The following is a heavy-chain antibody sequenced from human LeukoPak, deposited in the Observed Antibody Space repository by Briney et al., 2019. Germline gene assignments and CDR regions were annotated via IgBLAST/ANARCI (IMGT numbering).Heavy chain of an antibody. J-gene: IGHJ4*02. V-gene: IGHV3-30*18. D-gene: IGHD1-26*01. CDR1: GFTFSSYG. CDR2: ISYDGSNK. Sequence: PGGSLRLSCAASGFTFSSYGMHWVRQAPGKGLEWVAVISYDGSNKYYADSVKGRFTISRDNSKNTLYLQMNSLRAEDTAVYYCAKARGGVGADFDYWGQGTLVTVSS. CDR3: AKARGGVGADFDY.